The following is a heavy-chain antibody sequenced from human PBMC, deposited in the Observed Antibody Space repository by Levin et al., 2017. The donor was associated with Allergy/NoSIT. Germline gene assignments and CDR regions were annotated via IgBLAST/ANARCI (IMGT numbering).Heavy chain of an antibody. CDR3: ARREAVATIVEYFHY. Sequence: KHGESLKISCQGSGYSFTNYWIAWVRQMPGKGLEWMGIIYPGDSDTTYSPSFQGQVTISADKSINTAYLQWSSLKASDTAIYYCARREAVATIVEYFHYWGQGTLVTVSS. CDR2: IYPGDSDT. CDR1: GYSFTNYW. J-gene: IGHJ1*01. V-gene: IGHV5-51*01. D-gene: IGHD5-12*01.